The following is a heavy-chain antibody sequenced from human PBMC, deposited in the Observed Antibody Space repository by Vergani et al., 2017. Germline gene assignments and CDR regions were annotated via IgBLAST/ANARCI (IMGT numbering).Heavy chain of an antibody. CDR1: GFTFSSYA. CDR3: ATDKGRPPWSIAAPGVILYGMDV. Sequence: EVQLLESGGGLVQPGGSLRLSCAASGFTFSSYAMSWVRQAPGKGLEWVSAISGSGGSTYYADSVKGRFTISRDNSKNTLYLQMNSLRAEDTAVYYCATDKGRPPWSIAAPGVILYGMDVWGQGTTVTVSS. J-gene: IGHJ6*02. CDR2: ISGSGGST. D-gene: IGHD6-6*01. V-gene: IGHV3-23*01.